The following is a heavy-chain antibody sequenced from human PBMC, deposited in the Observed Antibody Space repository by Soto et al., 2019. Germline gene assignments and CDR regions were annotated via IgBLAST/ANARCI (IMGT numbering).Heavy chain of an antibody. J-gene: IGHJ3*01. CDR3: ARFSGNAVDG. V-gene: IGHV4-39*01. CDR2: IYYTGST. CDR1: SGSITSDSYN. Sequence: QLQLQESGPGLVKPSETLSLACTVSSGSITSDSYNWDWIRQPPGKGLKWIGTIYYTGSTDYNPSLKSRVMISADTSKNQFSLKLNSVTAADTAVYYCARFSGNAVDGWGHGPSVIVSP.